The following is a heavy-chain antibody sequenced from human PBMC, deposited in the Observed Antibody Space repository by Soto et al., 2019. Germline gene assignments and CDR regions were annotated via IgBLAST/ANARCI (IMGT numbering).Heavy chain of an antibody. CDR2: IYYSGST. CDR3: ARRLYYYGSGTKVDWFDP. Sequence: SETLSLTCTVSGGSISSYYWGWIRQPPGKGLEWIGSIYYSGSTYYNPSLKSRVTISVDTSKNQFSLELSSVTAADTAVYYCARRLYYYGSGTKVDWFDPWGQGTLVTVSS. V-gene: IGHV4-39*01. J-gene: IGHJ5*02. D-gene: IGHD3-10*01. CDR1: GGSISSYY.